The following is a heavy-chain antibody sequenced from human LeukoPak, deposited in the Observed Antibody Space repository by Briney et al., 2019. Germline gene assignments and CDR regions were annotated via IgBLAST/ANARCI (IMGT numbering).Heavy chain of an antibody. Sequence: SETLSLTCTVSGGSINSFYWTWIRQPAGKGLEWIGRIYSSGSTNFNPSLKSRVTMSVDTSKNQFSLRLSSVTAADTAVYYCARDLPCSGGSCGGGAFDIWGQGTMVTVSS. V-gene: IGHV4-4*07. J-gene: IGHJ3*02. D-gene: IGHD2-15*01. CDR3: ARDLPCSGGSCGGGAFDI. CDR1: GGSINSFY. CDR2: IYSSGST.